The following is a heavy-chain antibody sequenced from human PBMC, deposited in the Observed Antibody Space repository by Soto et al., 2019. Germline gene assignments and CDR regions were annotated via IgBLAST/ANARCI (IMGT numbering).Heavy chain of an antibody. D-gene: IGHD6-13*01. J-gene: IGHJ4*02. CDR1: GDSISGFY. CDR3: ARAGSSSWYVRSFDY. CDR2: IYYSGTT. V-gene: IGHV4-59*01. Sequence: SETLSLTCTVSGDSISGFYWSWIRQLPGKGLEWIGHIYYSGTTKYNPSLKSRVTMSVDTSKNQFSLNLSSVTAADTAVYYCARAGSSSWYVRSFDYWGQGTLVTVSS.